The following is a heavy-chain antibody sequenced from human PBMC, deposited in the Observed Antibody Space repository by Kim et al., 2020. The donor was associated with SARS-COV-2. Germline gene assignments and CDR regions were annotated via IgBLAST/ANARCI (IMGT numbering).Heavy chain of an antibody. V-gene: IGHV1-24*01. J-gene: IGHJ4*02. CDR1: GYTLTELS. CDR2: FDPEDGET. Sequence: ASVKVSCKVSGYTLTELSMHWVRQAPGKGLEWMGGFDPEDGETIYAQKFQGRVTMTEDTFTDTAYMELSSLRSEDTAVYYCAAYYDYVWGSYRQKGGLDYWGQGTLVTVSS. D-gene: IGHD3-16*02. CDR3: AAYYDYVWGSYRQKGGLDY.